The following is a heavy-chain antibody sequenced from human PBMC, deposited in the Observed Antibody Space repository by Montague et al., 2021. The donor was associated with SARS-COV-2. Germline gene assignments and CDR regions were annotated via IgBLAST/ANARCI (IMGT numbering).Heavy chain of an antibody. Sequence: SETLSLTCTVSGGSISSYYWSWIRQPPGKGLEWIGYIYYSGSTNYNPSLKSRVTISVETSKNQFSLKLSSVTAADTAVYYCARTPGQIAGDAFDIWGQGTMVTVSS. V-gene: IGHV4-59*01. CDR3: ARTPGQIAGDAFDI. CDR1: GGSISSYY. J-gene: IGHJ3*02. D-gene: IGHD2-21*01. CDR2: IYYSGST.